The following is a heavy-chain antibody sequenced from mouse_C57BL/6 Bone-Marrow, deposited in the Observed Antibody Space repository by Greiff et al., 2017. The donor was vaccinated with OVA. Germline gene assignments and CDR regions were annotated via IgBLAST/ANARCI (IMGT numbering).Heavy chain of an antibody. Sequence: QVQLQQPGAELVRPGSSVKLSCKASGYTFPSYWMHWVKQRPIQGLEWIGNIDPYNSETPYNQKFKDKATLTVDKSSSTAYMQLSSLTSEDSAVYYCARGELSFDYWGQGTTLTVSS. CDR2: IDPYNSET. V-gene: IGHV1-52*01. J-gene: IGHJ2*01. CDR1: GYTFPSYW. CDR3: ARGELSFDY. D-gene: IGHD1-1*01.